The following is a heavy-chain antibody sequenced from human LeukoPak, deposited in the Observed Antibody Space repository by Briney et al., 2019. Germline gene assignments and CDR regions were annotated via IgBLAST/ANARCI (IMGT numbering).Heavy chain of an antibody. CDR3: ARGGGSYRYRNDY. CDR2: ISSSSSYI. CDR1: GFTFSSYS. J-gene: IGHJ4*02. V-gene: IGHV3-21*01. Sequence: PGGSLRLSCAASGFTFSSYSMSWVRQAPGKGLEWVSSISSSSSYIYYADSVTGRFTISRDNAKNSLYLQMNSLRVEDTAVYYCARGGGSYRYRNDYWGQGTLVTVSS. D-gene: IGHD5-18*01.